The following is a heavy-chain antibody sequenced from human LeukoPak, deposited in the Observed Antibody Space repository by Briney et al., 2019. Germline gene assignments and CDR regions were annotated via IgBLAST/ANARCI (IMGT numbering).Heavy chain of an antibody. D-gene: IGHD2-21*01. V-gene: IGHV1-46*01. CDR2: INPSGGST. CDR3: ARVIPAEMAFDI. Sequence: ASVKVSCKASGYTFTSYYMHWVRQAPGQGLEWMGIINPSGGSTSYAQKFQGRVTMTRDMSTSTVYMELSSLRSEDTAVYYCARVIPAEMAFDIWGQGTIVTVSS. CDR1: GYTFTSYY. J-gene: IGHJ3*02.